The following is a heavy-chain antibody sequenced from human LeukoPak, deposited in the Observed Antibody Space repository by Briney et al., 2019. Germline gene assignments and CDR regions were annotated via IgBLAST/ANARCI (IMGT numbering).Heavy chain of an antibody. Sequence: SETLSLTCTVSGGSISSSSYYWGWIRQPPGKGLEWIGSIYYSGSTYYNPSLKSRVTISVDTSKNQFSLKLSSVTAADTAVYYCARAQPLPTAGLPNWFDPWGQGTLVTVSS. D-gene: IGHD4-17*01. J-gene: IGHJ5*02. V-gene: IGHV4-39*01. CDR3: ARAQPLPTAGLPNWFDP. CDR1: GGSISSSSYY. CDR2: IYYSGST.